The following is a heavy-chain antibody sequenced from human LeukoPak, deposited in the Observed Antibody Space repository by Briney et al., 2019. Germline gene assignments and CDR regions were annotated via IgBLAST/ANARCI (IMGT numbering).Heavy chain of an antibody. CDR2: ISSSGSTI. J-gene: IGHJ3*02. CDR3: ARSYSEDAFDI. Sequence: GGSLRLSCAASGFTFSDYHMSWIRQAPGKGLEWVSYISSSGSTIYYADSVKGRFTISRDNAKNSLYLQMNSLRAEDTAVYYCARSYSEDAFDIWGQGTMVTVSS. D-gene: IGHD2-21*01. V-gene: IGHV3-11*01. CDR1: GFTFSDYH.